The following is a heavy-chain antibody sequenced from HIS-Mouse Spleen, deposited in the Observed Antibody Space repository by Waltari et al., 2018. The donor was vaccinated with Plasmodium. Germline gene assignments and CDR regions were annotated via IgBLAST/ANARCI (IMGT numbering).Heavy chain of an antibody. J-gene: IGHJ4*02. V-gene: IGHV3-30*04. CDR2: ISYDGSNK. CDR3: ASYSWYFDY. Sequence: QVQLVESGGGVVPTGRSLSLYCSASGFTFSSYAMPWVRQAPGKGLEWVAVISYDGSNKYYADSVKGRFTISRDNSKNTLYLQMNSLRAEDTAVYYCASYSWYFDYWGQGTLVTVSS. D-gene: IGHD5-18*01. CDR1: GFTFSSYA.